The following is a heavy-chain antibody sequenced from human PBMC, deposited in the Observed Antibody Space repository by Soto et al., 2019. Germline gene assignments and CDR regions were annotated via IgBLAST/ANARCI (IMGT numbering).Heavy chain of an antibody. Sequence: ASVKVSCKASGGTFSSYAISWVRQAPGQGLEWMGGIIPIFGTANYAQKFQGRVTITADESTSTAYMELSSLRSEDTAVYYCASRSGSYRLNYFDYWGQGTLVTVSS. CDR2: IIPIFGTA. CDR1: GGTFSSYA. D-gene: IGHD3-10*01. V-gene: IGHV1-69*13. CDR3: ASRSGSYRLNYFDY. J-gene: IGHJ4*02.